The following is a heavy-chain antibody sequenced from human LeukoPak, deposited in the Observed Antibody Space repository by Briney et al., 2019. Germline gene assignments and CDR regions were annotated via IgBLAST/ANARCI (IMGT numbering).Heavy chain of an antibody. V-gene: IGHV4-59*01. CDR3: ARGINYGSGRTRVGMDV. Sequence: SETLSLTCTVSGGSISSYYWSWIRQPPGKGLEWIGYIYYSGSTNYNPSLKSRVTISVDTSKNQFSLKLSSMTAADTAVYYCARGINYGSGRTRVGMDVWGKGTTVTVSS. D-gene: IGHD3-10*01. CDR2: IYYSGST. J-gene: IGHJ6*04. CDR1: GGSISSYY.